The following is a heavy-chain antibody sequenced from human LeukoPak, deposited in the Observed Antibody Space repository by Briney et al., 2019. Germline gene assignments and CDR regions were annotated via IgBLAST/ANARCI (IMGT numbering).Heavy chain of an antibody. V-gene: IGHV1-18*04. CDR1: GYTFTGYY. Sequence: ASVKVSCKASGYTFTGYYMHWVRQAPGQGLEWMGWISVSNGNTNYAQKLQGRVAMTTETSTSTAYMELRSLTSDDTAAYYCAREFRTYYDFWSGYHIFDYWGQGTLVTVSS. CDR2: ISVSNGNT. CDR3: AREFRTYYDFWSGYHIFDY. D-gene: IGHD3-3*01. J-gene: IGHJ4*02.